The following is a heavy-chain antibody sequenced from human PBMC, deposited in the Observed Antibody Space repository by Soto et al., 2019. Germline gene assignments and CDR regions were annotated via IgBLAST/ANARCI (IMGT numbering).Heavy chain of an antibody. CDR2: IRSKANNYAT. J-gene: IGHJ6*02. CDR1: GFIFSASA. CDR3: TVSGAHYYYTLDA. V-gene: IGHV3-73*01. Sequence: EVQLVESGGGLVQPGGSLKLSCAASGFIFSASAVHWVRQASGNGLEWIGRIRSKANNYATGYAASVNGRVTISRDDARATGYLQANSLKTEDPAVYYCTVSGAHYYYTLDAWGQGTSVTVSS. D-gene: IGHD3-10*01.